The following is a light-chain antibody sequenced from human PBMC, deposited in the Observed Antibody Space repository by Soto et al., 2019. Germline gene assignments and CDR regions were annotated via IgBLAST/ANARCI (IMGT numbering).Light chain of an antibody. CDR3: QEYNGNSGLT. CDR2: SAS. J-gene: IGKJ4*01. Sequence: DIQMTQSTSTLSASVGDRVTITCRASQNIRSWLAWYQQKPGKAPELLIYSASGLESMVPSMFSGSGSGTEFTLTISSLQPDDFATYYYQEYNGNSGLTFGGGTKVEIK. V-gene: IGKV1-5*03. CDR1: QNIRSW.